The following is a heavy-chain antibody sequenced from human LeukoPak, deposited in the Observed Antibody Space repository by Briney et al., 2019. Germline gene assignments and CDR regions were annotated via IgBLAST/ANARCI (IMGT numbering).Heavy chain of an antibody. D-gene: IGHD4-17*01. CDR2: ISWNSGSI. J-gene: IGHJ4*02. CDR3: AKAYYGDHEEGVYFDY. Sequence: PGGSLRLSCAASGFTFSSYAMSWVRQAPGKGLEWVSGISWNSGSIGYADSVKGRFTISRDNAKNSLYLQMNSLRAEDTALYYCAKAYYGDHEEGVYFDYWGQGTLVTVSS. V-gene: IGHV3-9*01. CDR1: GFTFSSYA.